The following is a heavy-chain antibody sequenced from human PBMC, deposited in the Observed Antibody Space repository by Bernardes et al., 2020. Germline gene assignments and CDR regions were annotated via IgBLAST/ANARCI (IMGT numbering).Heavy chain of an antibody. CDR3: ARETLSPPSYSSSWYYGDYYYYGMDV. V-gene: IGHV1-3*01. J-gene: IGHJ6*04. CDR1: GYTFTSYA. Sequence: ASVKVSCKASGYTFTSYAMHWVRQAPGQRLEWMGWINAGNGNTKYSQKFQGRVTITRDTSASTAYMELSSLRSEDTAVYYCARETLSPPSYSSSWYYGDYYYYGMDVWGKGTTVTVSS. D-gene: IGHD6-13*01. CDR2: INAGNGNT.